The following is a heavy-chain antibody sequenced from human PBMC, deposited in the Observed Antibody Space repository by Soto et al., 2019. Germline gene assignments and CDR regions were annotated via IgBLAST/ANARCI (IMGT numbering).Heavy chain of an antibody. CDR3: ARGLLAGNTIFGVIIRDYYGMDV. CDR2: INPSGGNA. D-gene: IGHD3-3*01. Sequence: ASVKVSCKASGYTFTNYYMHWVRQAPGQGLEWMGIINPSGGNANYAQKFQGRVTMIRDTSTNTVYMELSSLRSEDTAVYYCARGLLAGNTIFGVIIRDYYGMDVWGQGTTVTVS. J-gene: IGHJ6*02. CDR1: GYTFTNYY. V-gene: IGHV1-46*01.